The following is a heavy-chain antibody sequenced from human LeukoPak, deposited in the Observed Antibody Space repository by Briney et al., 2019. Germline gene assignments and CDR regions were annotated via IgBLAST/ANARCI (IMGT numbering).Heavy chain of an antibody. Sequence: QSGGSLRLSCAASGFTFSSYAMSWVRQAPGKGLEWISAISGSGGSTYYADSVKGRFTISRDNSKNTLYLQMNSLRAEDTAVYYCAKESFWSGWYSPLTAGFDYWGQGTLVTVSS. J-gene: IGHJ4*02. V-gene: IGHV3-23*01. D-gene: IGHD6-19*01. CDR2: ISGSGGST. CDR3: AKESFWSGWYSPLTAGFDY. CDR1: GFTFSSYA.